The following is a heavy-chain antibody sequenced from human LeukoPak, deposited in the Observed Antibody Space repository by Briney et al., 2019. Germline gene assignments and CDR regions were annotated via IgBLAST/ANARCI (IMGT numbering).Heavy chain of an antibody. J-gene: IGHJ4*02. D-gene: IGHD3-9*01. CDR2: IYSGGST. CDR1: GFTVSSNY. V-gene: IGHV3-66*01. Sequence: GGSLRLSCAASGFTVSSNYMSWVRQAPGKGLEWVSVIYSGGSTYYADSVKGRFTISRDNSKNTLYLQMNSLRAEDTAVHYCARKYDLTGHFDYWGQGTLVTVSS. CDR3: ARKYDLTGHFDY.